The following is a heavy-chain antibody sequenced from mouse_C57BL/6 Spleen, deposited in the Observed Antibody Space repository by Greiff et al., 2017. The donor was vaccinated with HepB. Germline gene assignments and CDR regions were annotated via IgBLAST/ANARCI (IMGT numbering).Heavy chain of an antibody. V-gene: IGHV1-52*01. J-gene: IGHJ2*01. CDR3: ARSQAYSNFFDY. CDR1: GYTFTSYW. CDR2: IDPSDSET. Sequence: QVQLQQPGAELVRPGSSVKLSCKASGYTFTSYWMHWVKQRPIQGLEWIGNIDPSDSETHYNQKFKDKATLTVDKSSSTAYMQLSSLTSEDSAVYYCARSQAYSNFFDYWGQGTTLTVYS. D-gene: IGHD2-5*01.